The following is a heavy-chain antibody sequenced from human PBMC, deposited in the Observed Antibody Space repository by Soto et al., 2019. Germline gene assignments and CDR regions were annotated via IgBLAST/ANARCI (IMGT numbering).Heavy chain of an antibody. CDR2: IESDGSSP. CDR3: AKSNWFDP. J-gene: IGHJ5*02. Sequence: GGSLRLSCAASGFTFSSYWMHWVRQAPGKGLVWVSRIESDGSSPIYADSVKGRFTISRDNAKNTLYLQMNSLRAEDTAVYYCAKSNWFDPWGQGTRVTVSS. V-gene: IGHV3-74*01. CDR1: GFTFSSYW.